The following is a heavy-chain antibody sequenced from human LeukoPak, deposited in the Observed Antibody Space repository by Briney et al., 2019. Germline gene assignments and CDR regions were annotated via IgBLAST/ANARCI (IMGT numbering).Heavy chain of an antibody. J-gene: IGHJ5*02. CDR2: INPNSGGT. V-gene: IGHV1-2*02. Sequence: SVKVSCKASGYTFTGYYMHWVRQAPGQGLEWMGWINPNSGGTNYAQKFQGRVTMTRDTSISTAYMELSRLRSDDTAVYYCAREGGSGYCSGGSCPNWFDPWGQGTLVTVSS. CDR3: AREGGSGYCSGGSCPNWFDP. D-gene: IGHD2-15*01. CDR1: GYTFTGYY.